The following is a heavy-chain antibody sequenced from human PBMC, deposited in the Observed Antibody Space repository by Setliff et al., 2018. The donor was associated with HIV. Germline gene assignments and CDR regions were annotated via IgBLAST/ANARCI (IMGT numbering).Heavy chain of an antibody. Sequence: SETLSLTCGVSGYSISIGYYWGWIRQPPGKGLEWIGSIYYSGSTYYNPAPKSRVTISGDTSKNQFSLKLSSVTAEDTAVYYCASTGYSSGWSVDYWGQGTLVTVSS. CDR3: ASTGYSSGWSVDY. D-gene: IGHD6-19*01. J-gene: IGHJ4*02. CDR2: IYYSGST. V-gene: IGHV4-38-2*01. CDR1: GYSISIGYY.